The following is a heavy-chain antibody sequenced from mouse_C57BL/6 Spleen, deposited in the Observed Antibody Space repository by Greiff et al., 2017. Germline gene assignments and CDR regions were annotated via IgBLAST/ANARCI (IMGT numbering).Heavy chain of an antibody. V-gene: IGHV14-4*01. J-gene: IGHJ3*01. CDR2: IDPENGDT. Sequence: VQLKQSGAELVRPGASVKLSCTASGFNIKDDYMHWVKQRPEQGLEWIGWIDPENGDTEYASKFQGKATITADTSSNTAYLQLSSLTSEDTAVYYCTTDDGYLAYWGQGTLVTVSA. CDR3: TTDDGYLAY. D-gene: IGHD2-3*01. CDR1: GFNIKDDY.